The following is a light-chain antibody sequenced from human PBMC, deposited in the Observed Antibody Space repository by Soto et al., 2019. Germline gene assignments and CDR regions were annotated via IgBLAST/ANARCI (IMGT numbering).Light chain of an antibody. CDR2: DAS. J-gene: IGKJ3*01. Sequence: EVVLTQSPGTLSLSPGDRASLSCRASQNLTRNLAWYQHKPGQSPRLLIYDASNRATGIPARFSGSGSGTDFTLTISSLEPEDFAVYYCQQRSNWPPLFGPGTKVDIK. CDR1: QNLTRN. CDR3: QQRSNWPPL. V-gene: IGKV3-11*01.